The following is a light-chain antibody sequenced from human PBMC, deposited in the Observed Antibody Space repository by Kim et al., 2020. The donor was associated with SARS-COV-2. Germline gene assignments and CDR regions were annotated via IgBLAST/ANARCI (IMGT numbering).Light chain of an antibody. V-gene: IGLV3-19*01. CDR1: SLRSYY. CDR2: GKN. Sequence: VALGQTVRITCQGDSLRSYYATWYQQSPGQAPLLVIYGKNIRPSGIPDRFSGSSSGNTASLTITGTQAGDDADYYCNSRDSNDNVVFGGGTQLTVL. J-gene: IGLJ2*01. CDR3: NSRDSNDNVV.